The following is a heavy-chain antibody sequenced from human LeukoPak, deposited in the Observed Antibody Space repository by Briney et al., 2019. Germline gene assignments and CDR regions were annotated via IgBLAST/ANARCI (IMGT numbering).Heavy chain of an antibody. D-gene: IGHD2-15*01. J-gene: IGHJ6*03. CDR2: IIPIFGTA. V-gene: IGHV1-69*05. CDR1: GGTFSSYA. CDR3: ARDLENCSGGSCPYYYYYYMDV. Sequence: GASVKVSCKASGGTFSSYAISWVRQAPGQGLEWMGRIIPIFGTANYAQKFQGRVTITTDESTSTAYMELSSLRSEDTAVYYRARDLENCSGGSCPYYYYYYMDVWGKGTTVTVSS.